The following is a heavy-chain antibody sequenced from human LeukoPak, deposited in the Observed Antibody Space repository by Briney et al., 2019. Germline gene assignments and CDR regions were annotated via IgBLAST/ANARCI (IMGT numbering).Heavy chain of an antibody. CDR2: IYYSGST. CDR1: GGPISSYY. J-gene: IGHJ4*02. D-gene: IGHD5-24*01. Sequence: PSETLSLTCTVSGGPISSYYWSWIRQPPGKGLEWIGYIYYSGSTNYNPSLKSRVTISVDTSKNQFSLKLSSVTAADTAVYYCARWLQTEFDYWGQGTLVTVSS. CDR3: ARWLQTEFDY. V-gene: IGHV4-59*01.